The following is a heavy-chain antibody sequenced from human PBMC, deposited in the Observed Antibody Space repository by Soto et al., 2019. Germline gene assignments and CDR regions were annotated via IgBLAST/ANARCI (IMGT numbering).Heavy chain of an antibody. J-gene: IGHJ4*02. Sequence: PGESLKISCKGSGYSFTSYWIGWVRQMPGKGLEWMGIIYPGDSDTRYSPSFQGQVTISADKSISTAYLQWSSLKASDTAMYYCARNRYCTNGVCYYFDYWGQGTLVTVSS. CDR3: ARNRYCTNGVCYYFDY. CDR2: IYPGDSDT. D-gene: IGHD2-8*01. V-gene: IGHV5-51*01. CDR1: GYSFTSYW.